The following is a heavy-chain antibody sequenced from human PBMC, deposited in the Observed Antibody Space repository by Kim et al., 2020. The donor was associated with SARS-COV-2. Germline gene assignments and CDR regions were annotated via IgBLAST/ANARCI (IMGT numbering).Heavy chain of an antibody. CDR1: GYTFTSYD. V-gene: IGHV1-8*01. Sequence: ASVKVSCKASGYTFTSYDINWVRQATGQGLEWMGWMNPTSGKTGYAQKFQGRDTMTRNTSISTAYMELSSLTTEHTAVYYCARGHLKSIVVLIPLRPYYYYVDVWGRGTTVTVSS. CDR3: ARGHLKSIVVLIPLRPYYYYVDV. CDR2: MNPTSGKT. D-gene: IGHD2-21*01. J-gene: IGHJ6*03.